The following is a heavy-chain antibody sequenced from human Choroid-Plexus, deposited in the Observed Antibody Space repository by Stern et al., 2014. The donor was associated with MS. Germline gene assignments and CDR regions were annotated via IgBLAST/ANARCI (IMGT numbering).Heavy chain of an antibody. V-gene: IGHV3-30*18. CDR1: GFTFGSWA. D-gene: IGHD2/OR15-2a*01. CDR3: AKDRQYLTYFFDH. J-gene: IGHJ5*02. Sequence: QVQLVESGGGVVQPGRPLRLSCVASGFTFGSWAMHWVRQAPGKGLEWVAGVSYDGSNKYYADSVKVRFTISRDNSQNTLYMQMSSLRPEDTAVYYCAKDRQYLTYFFDHWGQGSLVTVSS. CDR2: VSYDGSNK.